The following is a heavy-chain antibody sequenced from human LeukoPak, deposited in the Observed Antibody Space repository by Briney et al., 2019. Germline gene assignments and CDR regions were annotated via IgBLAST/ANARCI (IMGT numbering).Heavy chain of an antibody. J-gene: IGHJ5*02. CDR3: ARETLIDDSSSSNWFDP. D-gene: IGHD6-13*01. V-gene: IGHV4-39*07. CDR1: GGSIRSSSYY. Sequence: SETLSLTCTVSGGSIRSSSYYWGWIRQPPGKGLEWIGTIYYNGATQYNPSLKSRVTMSVDTSKNQFSLKLSSVTAADTAVYYCARETLIDDSSSSNWFDPWGQGTLVTVSS. CDR2: IYYNGAT.